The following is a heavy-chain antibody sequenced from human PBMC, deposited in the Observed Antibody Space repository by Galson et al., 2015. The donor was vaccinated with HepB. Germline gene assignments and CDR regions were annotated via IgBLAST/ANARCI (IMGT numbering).Heavy chain of an antibody. CDR2: IIPIFGTA. J-gene: IGHJ4*02. CDR3: ARPGAYSSSWYDY. CDR1: GGTFSSYA. D-gene: IGHD6-13*01. V-gene: IGHV1-69*13. Sequence: SVKVSCKASGGTFSSYAISWVRQAPGQGLEWMGGIIPIFGTANYAQKFQGRVTITADESTSTAYMELSSLRSEDTAVYYCARPGAYSSSWYDYWGQGTLVTVSS.